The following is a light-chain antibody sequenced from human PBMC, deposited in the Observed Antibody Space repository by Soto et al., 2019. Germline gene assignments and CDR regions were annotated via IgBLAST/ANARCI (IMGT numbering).Light chain of an antibody. CDR1: SSNIGNNA. CDR2: YDD. V-gene: IGLV1-36*01. Sequence: QSVLTQPPSVSEAPRQRVTISCSGSSSNIGNNAVNWYQQLPGQAPKIVIYYDDLLTSGFSDRFSASKSGTSASLAITGLQSDDEADYYCAAWDDSLNAYVFVPGTKLTVL. J-gene: IGLJ1*01. CDR3: AAWDDSLNAYV.